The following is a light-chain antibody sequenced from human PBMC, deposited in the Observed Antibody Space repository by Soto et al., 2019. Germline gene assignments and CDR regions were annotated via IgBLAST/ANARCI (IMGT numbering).Light chain of an antibody. CDR2: GIS. CDR3: QQYTNWPIT. CDR1: QSVNNN. J-gene: IGKJ5*01. Sequence: EVVMTQSPATLSVSPGERATLSCRASQSVNNNYLAWYQQKPGQAPRLLIYGISARASGVPARFSGSGSVTDFTLTIDSLQSEDFAVYYCQQYTNWPITFGQGTRLEIK. V-gene: IGKV3-15*01.